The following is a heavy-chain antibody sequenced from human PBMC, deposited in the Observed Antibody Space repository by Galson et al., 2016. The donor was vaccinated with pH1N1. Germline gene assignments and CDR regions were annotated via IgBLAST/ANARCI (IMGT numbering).Heavy chain of an antibody. J-gene: IGHJ3*02. CDR1: GYIFTSQW. CDR3: ASQYDFGDYRGNAFDI. Sequence: SGAEVKKPGESLKISCKASGYIFTSQWIAWVRQVPGKGLEWVGVVNPGGSTIRYSPSFHSQGTISSDKSISTAYLQWISLRASDTAMYYCASQYDFGDYRGNAFDIWGQGTVVIVSS. D-gene: IGHD4-17*01. V-gene: IGHV5-51*03. CDR2: VNPGGSTI.